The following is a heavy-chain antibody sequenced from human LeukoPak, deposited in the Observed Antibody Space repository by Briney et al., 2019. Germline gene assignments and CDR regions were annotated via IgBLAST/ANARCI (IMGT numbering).Heavy chain of an antibody. CDR1: GFTVSSNY. Sequence: PGGSLRLSCAASGFTVSSNYMSWVRQAPGKGLEWVSVIYSGGSTYCADSVKGRFTISRDNSKNTLYLQMNSLRAEDTAVYYCARDSSSSWYREGTYYFDYWGQGTLVTVSS. J-gene: IGHJ4*02. CDR2: IYSGGST. D-gene: IGHD6-13*01. CDR3: ARDSSSSWYREGTYYFDY. V-gene: IGHV3-66*02.